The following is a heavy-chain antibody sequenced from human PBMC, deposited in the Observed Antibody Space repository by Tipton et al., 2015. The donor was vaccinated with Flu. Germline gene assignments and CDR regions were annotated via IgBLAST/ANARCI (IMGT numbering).Heavy chain of an antibody. CDR2: IYSGGGT. V-gene: IGHV3-53*01. J-gene: IGHJ6*02. Sequence: QLVQSGGGLIQPGGSLRLSCEASGFSVTPKFMSWVRQAPGKGLEWVSLIYSGGGTYYADSVKGRFTISRDNSKDTVFLQMSSLRAEDTAVYYCATSTVSTISCGLGVWGQATTVTVSS. CDR1: GFSVTPKF. CDR3: ATSTVSTISCGLGV. D-gene: IGHD5/OR15-5a*01.